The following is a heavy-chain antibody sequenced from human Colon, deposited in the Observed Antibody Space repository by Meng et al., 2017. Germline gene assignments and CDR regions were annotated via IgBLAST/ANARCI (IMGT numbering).Heavy chain of an antibody. CDR2: INHTGNT. D-gene: IGHD6-19*01. Sequence: PVAEWSPGLLKPCETLALPCAVDGGFFSGYSWSWIRQPPGKGLEWIGEINHTGNTSYNPSLKRPLTISVDTSKNQFSLNLSSVTAADTALYYCARSVRLGVAGKSGAYWGQGTLVTVSS. CDR1: GGFFSGYS. V-gene: IGHV4-34*01. CDR3: ARSVRLGVAGKSGAY. J-gene: IGHJ4*02.